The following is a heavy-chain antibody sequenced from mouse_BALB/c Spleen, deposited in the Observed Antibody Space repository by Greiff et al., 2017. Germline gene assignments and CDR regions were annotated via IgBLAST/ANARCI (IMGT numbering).Heavy chain of an antibody. CDR3: ARWGNYVLAMDY. Sequence: EVQRVESGPGLVKPSQSLSLTCTVTGYSITSDYAWNWIRQFPGNKLEWMGYISYSGSTSYNPSLKSRISITRDTSKNQFFLQLNSVTTEDTATYYCARWGNYVLAMDYWGQGTSVTVSS. CDR2: ISYSGST. D-gene: IGHD2-1*01. J-gene: IGHJ4*01. CDR1: GYSITSDYA. V-gene: IGHV3-2*02.